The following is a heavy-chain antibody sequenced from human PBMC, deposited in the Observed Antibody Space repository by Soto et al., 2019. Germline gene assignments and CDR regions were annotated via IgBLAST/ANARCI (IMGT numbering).Heavy chain of an antibody. Sequence: EVQLVESGGGLVQPGGSLRLSCEASGFTFSTFWMHWVRQAPGKGLVWVSRINSDGSSTNYADSVKGRVTISRDNAKNTLYLHLNSLRPEDTAVYYCARDFEYWGKGTLVTVSS. CDR1: GFTFSTFW. V-gene: IGHV3-74*01. CDR2: INSDGSST. J-gene: IGHJ4*02. CDR3: ARDFEY.